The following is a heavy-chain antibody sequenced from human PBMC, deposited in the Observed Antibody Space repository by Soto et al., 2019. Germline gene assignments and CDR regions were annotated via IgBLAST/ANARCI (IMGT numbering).Heavy chain of an antibody. D-gene: IGHD3-3*01. Sequence: QVQLQESGPGLVKPSETLSLTCTVSGGSISSYYWSWIRQPPGKGLEWIGYIYYSGSTNYNPSLKSRVTISVDTSKNQFSLKLSSVTAADTVVYYCARGYYDFWSGYSPFDYWGQGTLVTVSS. CDR3: ARGYYDFWSGYSPFDY. CDR1: GGSISSYY. V-gene: IGHV4-59*01. J-gene: IGHJ4*02. CDR2: IYYSGST.